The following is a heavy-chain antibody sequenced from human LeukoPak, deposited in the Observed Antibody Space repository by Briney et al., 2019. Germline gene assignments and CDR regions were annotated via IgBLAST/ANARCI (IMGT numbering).Heavy chain of an antibody. V-gene: IGHV4-39*07. J-gene: IGHJ4*02. Sequence: PSETLSLTCTVSGGSISSSSYYWGWIRQPPGKGLEWIGSIYYSGSTYYNPSLKSRVTISVDTSKNQFSLQLNSVTPEDTAVYYCARDDGMVRGVIPGQSSDYWGQGTLVTVSS. D-gene: IGHD3-10*01. CDR1: GGSISSSSYY. CDR3: ARDDGMVRGVIPGQSSDY. CDR2: IYYSGST.